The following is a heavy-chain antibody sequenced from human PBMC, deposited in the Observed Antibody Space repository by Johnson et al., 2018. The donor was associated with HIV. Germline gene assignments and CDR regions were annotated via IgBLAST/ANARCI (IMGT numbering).Heavy chain of an antibody. CDR3: AKGIGPYLPVAAFDI. Sequence: QVQLVESGGGLVQPGGSLRLSCVASGFTFSTYGMHWARQAPGKGLEWVAVISYDGSNKYYADSVKGRFTIYRDNSKNTLYLQMNNQRAEDTAVYFCAKGIGPYLPVAAFDIWGQGTMVTVSS. D-gene: IGHD2-15*01. V-gene: IGHV3-30*18. J-gene: IGHJ3*02. CDR2: ISYDGSNK. CDR1: GFTFSTYG.